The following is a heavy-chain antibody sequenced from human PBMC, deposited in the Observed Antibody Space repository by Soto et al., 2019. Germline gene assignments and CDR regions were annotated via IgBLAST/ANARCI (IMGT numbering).Heavy chain of an antibody. CDR2: IYHSGTT. CDR1: GGSISSGGYS. Sequence: PSETLSLTCAVSGGSISSGGYSWSWIRQPPGKGLGWIGYIYHSGTTTYNPSLKSRLTMSLDTSKNQFSLKLTSVAAADTAVYYCARLGGFYQAFDSWGQGALVTVSS. D-gene: IGHD3-22*01. V-gene: IGHV4-30-2*01. CDR3: ARLGGFYQAFDS. J-gene: IGHJ4*02.